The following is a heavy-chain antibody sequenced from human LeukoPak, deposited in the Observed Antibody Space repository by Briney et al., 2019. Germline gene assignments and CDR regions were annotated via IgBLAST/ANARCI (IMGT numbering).Heavy chain of an antibody. V-gene: IGHV4-4*07. CDR3: ARSISSPGTFDY. CDR2: IYTSGST. D-gene: IGHD6-6*01. CDR1: GGSISNYY. J-gene: IGHJ4*02. Sequence: SETLSLTCTVSGGSISNYYWSWIRQPAGKGLEWLGRIYTSGSTSYNPSLKSRVSMSVDASKSQFSLNLSSVTAADTAVYYCARSISSPGTFDYWGQGTLVTVSS.